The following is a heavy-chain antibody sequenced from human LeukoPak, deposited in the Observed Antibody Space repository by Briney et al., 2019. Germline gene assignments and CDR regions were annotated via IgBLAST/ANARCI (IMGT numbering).Heavy chain of an antibody. CDR1: GYTFTGYY. J-gene: IGHJ4*02. D-gene: IGHD1-7*01. CDR3: ARSFLNRRLELLLGY. CDR2: INPNSGGT. Sequence: ASVKVSCKASGYTFTGYYMHWVRQAPGQGLEWMGWINPNSGGTNYAQKFQGRVTMTRDTSISTAYMELSRLRSDDTAVYYCARSFLNRRLELLLGYWGQGTLVTVSS. V-gene: IGHV1-2*02.